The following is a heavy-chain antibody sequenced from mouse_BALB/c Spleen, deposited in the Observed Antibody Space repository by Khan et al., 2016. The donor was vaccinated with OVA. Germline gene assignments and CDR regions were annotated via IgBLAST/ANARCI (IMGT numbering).Heavy chain of an antibody. V-gene: IGHV1-4*01. J-gene: IGHJ3*01. D-gene: IGHD3-2*01. CDR3: ARSGQLGLRGGFTY. CDR1: GYTFTTYT. CDR2: INPSNDYT. Sequence: QVQLKESGAELARPGASVKMSCKTSGYTFTTYTLHWVKQRPGRSLEWIGYINPSNDYTNYNQKFKDKSTLTADKSSSTAYMQRSSLTSEDSAVYYCARSGQLGLRGGFTYWGQGTLVTVSA.